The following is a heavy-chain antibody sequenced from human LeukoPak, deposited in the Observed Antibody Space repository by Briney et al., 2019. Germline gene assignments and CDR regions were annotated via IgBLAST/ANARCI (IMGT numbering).Heavy chain of an antibody. CDR1: GFTFSNYA. V-gene: IGHV3-20*01. Sequence: PGGSLRLSCAASGFTFSNYAMSWVRQAPGKGLEWVSGINWNGGSTGYADSVKGRFTISRDNAKNSLYLQMNSLRAEDTALYHCAREQWLANPMYYYYGMDVWGQGTTVTVSS. CDR2: INWNGGST. CDR3: AREQWLANPMYYYYGMDV. J-gene: IGHJ6*02. D-gene: IGHD6-19*01.